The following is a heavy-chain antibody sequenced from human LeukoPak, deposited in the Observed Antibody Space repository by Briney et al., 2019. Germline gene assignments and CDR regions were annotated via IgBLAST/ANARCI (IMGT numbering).Heavy chain of an antibody. CDR1: GGSISSGGYY. CDR3: ARVLEDCGGDCYPGGFDY. V-gene: IGHV4-31*03. CDR2: IYYSGST. J-gene: IGHJ4*02. D-gene: IGHD2-21*02. Sequence: PSQTLSLTCTVSGGSISSGGYYWSWIRHHPGKGLEWIGYIYYSGSTYYNPSLKSRVTISVDTSKNQFSLKLSSVTAADTAVYYCARVLEDCGGDCYPGGFDYWGQGTLVTVSS.